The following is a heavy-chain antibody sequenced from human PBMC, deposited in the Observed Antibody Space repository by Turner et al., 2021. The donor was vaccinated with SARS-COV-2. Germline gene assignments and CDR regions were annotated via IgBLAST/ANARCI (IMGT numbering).Heavy chain of an antibody. CDR2: IYSGGST. CDR3: ARDLMEVVGMDV. Sequence: EVQRVESGGGLIQPGGSLRLSCAASGFTVSSNYMSWVRQAPGKGLEWVSVIYSGGSTYYADSVKGRFTISRDNSKNTLYLQMNSLGAEDTAVYYCARDLMEVVGMDVWGQGTTVTVSS. CDR1: GFTVSSNY. J-gene: IGHJ6*02. V-gene: IGHV3-53*01. D-gene: IGHD3-3*01.